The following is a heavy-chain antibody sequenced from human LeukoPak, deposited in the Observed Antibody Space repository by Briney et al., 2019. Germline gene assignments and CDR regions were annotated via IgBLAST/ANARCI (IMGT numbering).Heavy chain of an antibody. Sequence: SVKVSCKASGGTFSSYAISWVRQAPGQGLEWMGGIIPIFGTANYAQKFQGRVTITADESTSTAYMELSSLRSEDTAVYYCARAYYHDSSGYYSSVDYWGQGTLVTVSS. V-gene: IGHV1-69*13. CDR2: IIPIFGTA. CDR3: ARAYYHDSSGYYSSVDY. D-gene: IGHD3-22*01. J-gene: IGHJ4*02. CDR1: GGTFSSYA.